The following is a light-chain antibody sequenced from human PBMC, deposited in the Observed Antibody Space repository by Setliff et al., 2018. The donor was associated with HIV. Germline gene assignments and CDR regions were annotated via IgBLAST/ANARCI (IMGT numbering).Light chain of an antibody. CDR1: SSDVGGYKF. J-gene: IGLJ1*01. V-gene: IGLV2-23*02. CDR2: DVT. Sequence: QSVLAQPASVSGSPGQSITISCTGTSSDVGGYKFVSWYQHYPGKAPKFMIYDVTTRPSGVSNRFSGSKSGNTASLTISGLQTEDEADYFCCSYVTGSTYVCGTGTKVTVL. CDR3: CSYVTGSTYV.